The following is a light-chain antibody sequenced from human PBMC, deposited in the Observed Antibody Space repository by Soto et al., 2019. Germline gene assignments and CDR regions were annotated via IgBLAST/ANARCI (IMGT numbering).Light chain of an antibody. V-gene: IGKV1-5*01. Sequence: DIQMTQSPPTLPSFVGDTVTITCRASQSVSSWLAWYHQKPGTAPNLLIYDASSMASGVPSSFSGSGSGTKYTLTIISLQHDDFATYYCQQYISFPKTFGQGTKVEMK. CDR3: QQYISFPKT. J-gene: IGKJ1*01. CDR2: DAS. CDR1: QSVSSW.